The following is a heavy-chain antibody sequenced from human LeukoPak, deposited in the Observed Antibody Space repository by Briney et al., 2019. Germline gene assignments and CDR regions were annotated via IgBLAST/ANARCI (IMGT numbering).Heavy chain of an antibody. J-gene: IGHJ4*02. D-gene: IGHD4-17*01. V-gene: IGHV1-18*01. Sequence: ASVKLSCKASGYTFTSYGISWVRQAPGQGIEWMGWISAYNGNTKYAQKLQGRVTMTTDTSTSTAYMELRRLRSDDTAVYYCAREAGDYHPPSIDYWGQGTLVTVSS. CDR2: ISAYNGNT. CDR1: GYTFTSYG. CDR3: AREAGDYHPPSIDY.